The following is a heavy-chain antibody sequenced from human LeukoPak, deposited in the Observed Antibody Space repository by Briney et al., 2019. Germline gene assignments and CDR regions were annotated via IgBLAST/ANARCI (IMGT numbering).Heavy chain of an antibody. CDR3: ARRLYSGSWYVRKPSNWFDP. D-gene: IGHD6-13*01. CDR2: INHSGST. Sequence: SETLSLTCAVYGGSFSGYYWSWIRQPPGKGLEWIGEINHSGSTNYNPSLKSRVTVSVDTSKNQFSLKLSSVTAADTAVYYCARRLYSGSWYVRKPSNWFDPWGQGTLVTVSS. J-gene: IGHJ5*02. CDR1: GGSFSGYY. V-gene: IGHV4-34*01.